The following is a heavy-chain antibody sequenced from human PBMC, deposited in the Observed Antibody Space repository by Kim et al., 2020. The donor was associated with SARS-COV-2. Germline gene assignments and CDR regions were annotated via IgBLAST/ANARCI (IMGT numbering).Heavy chain of an antibody. Sequence: QGRVTMTRNTSKSTAYMELRSLRSEDTAVYYCARSPRYSYGPLYNWFDPWGQGTLVTVSS. V-gene: IGHV1-8*01. J-gene: IGHJ5*02. D-gene: IGHD5-18*01. CDR3: ARSPRYSYGPLYNWFDP.